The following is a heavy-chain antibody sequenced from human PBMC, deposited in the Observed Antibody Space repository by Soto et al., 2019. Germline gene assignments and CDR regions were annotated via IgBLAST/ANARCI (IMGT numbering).Heavy chain of an antibody. J-gene: IGHJ4*02. CDR2: IYYSGNT. Sequence: SETLSLTCTVSTGSIGSYYWSWIRQPPGKGLEWIGYIYYSGNTNYNPPLKSRVTISVDTSKNQCSLKMSSVTAADTAVYYCAGRSRYDSSGPTTYYFDYWGQGTLVTVSS. CDR3: AGRSRYDSSGPTTYYFDY. CDR1: TGSIGSYY. D-gene: IGHD3-22*01. V-gene: IGHV4-59*01.